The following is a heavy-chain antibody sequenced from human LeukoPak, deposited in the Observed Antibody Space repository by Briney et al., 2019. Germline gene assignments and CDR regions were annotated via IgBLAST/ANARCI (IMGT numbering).Heavy chain of an antibody. CDR1: GGSISSGGYY. CDR2: IYYSGST. Sequence: SETLSLTCTVSGGSISSGGYYWSWIRQHPGKGLEWIGYIYYSGSTYYNPSLKSRVTISVDTSKNQFSLKLSSVTAADTAVSYCAIPSGYYDDAFDIWGQGTMVTVSS. D-gene: IGHD3-22*01. V-gene: IGHV4-31*03. J-gene: IGHJ3*02. CDR3: AIPSGYYDDAFDI.